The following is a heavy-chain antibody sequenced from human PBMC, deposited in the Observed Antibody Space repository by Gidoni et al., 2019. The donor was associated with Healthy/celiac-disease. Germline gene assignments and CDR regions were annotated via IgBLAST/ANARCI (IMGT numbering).Heavy chain of an antibody. CDR2: IKQDGSEK. CDR3: AREAGGYSYGGNFDY. Sequence: EVHLVESGVGLVQPGGSMRLSCAASGFTVGSYWMRWVRQAPGKGLAWVANIKQDGSEKYYLDSVKGRFTISRDNAKNSLYLQMNSLRAEDTAVYYCAREAGGYSYGGNFDYWGQGTLVTVSS. D-gene: IGHD5-18*01. V-gene: IGHV3-7*03. J-gene: IGHJ4*02. CDR1: GFTVGSYW.